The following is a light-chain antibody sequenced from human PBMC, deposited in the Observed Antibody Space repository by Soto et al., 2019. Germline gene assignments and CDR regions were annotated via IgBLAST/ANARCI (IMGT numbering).Light chain of an antibody. V-gene: IGKV3-20*01. CDR3: QQYGSSPPT. Sequence: EIVLTQSPGTLSLSPGERATLSCRASQSVSSNFLAWYQQKPGQAPRLLIYGASSRASGIPDRFSGSGSGTDFTLTISRLEPVDFAVYYCQQYGSSPPTFGQGTNVEIK. CDR2: GAS. J-gene: IGKJ1*01. CDR1: QSVSSNF.